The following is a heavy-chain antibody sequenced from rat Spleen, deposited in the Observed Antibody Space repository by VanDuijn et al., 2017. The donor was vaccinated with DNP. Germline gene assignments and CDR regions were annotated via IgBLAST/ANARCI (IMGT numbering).Heavy chain of an antibody. D-gene: IGHD5-1*01. CDR1: GFSLTSYT. CDR2: MSSGGST. Sequence: QVQLKESGPGLVQPSQTLSLTCTVSGFSLTSYTVSWVRQPPGKGLEWIAAMSSGGSTYYNSALKSRLSISRDTSKSQVFLKMNSLQTEDTAMYFCARSLRTKGGAMDAWGQGTSVTVSS. V-gene: IGHV2-6*01. J-gene: IGHJ4*01. CDR3: ARSLRTKGGAMDA.